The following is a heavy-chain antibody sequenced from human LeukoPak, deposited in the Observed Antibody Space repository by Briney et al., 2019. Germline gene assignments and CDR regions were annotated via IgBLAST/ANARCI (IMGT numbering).Heavy chain of an antibody. CDR2: ISSGSTSI. CDR3: ARVTGTTAGDH. Sequence: PGGSLRLSCAASGFSFSSYSMDWVRQAPGKGLEWVSSISSGSTSIYYADSVKGRITISRDNAKNSLYLQMNSLRAEDTAVYYCARVTGTTAGDHWGQGTLVSVSS. CDR1: GFSFSSYS. D-gene: IGHD1-1*01. V-gene: IGHV3-21*01. J-gene: IGHJ5*02.